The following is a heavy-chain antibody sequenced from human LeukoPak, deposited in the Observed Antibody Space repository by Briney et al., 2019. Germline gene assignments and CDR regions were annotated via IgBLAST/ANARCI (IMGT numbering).Heavy chain of an antibody. Sequence: SGXTFSSYSMNWVRQAPGKGLEGGSSISSRSSYIYYADSVKGRFTISRDNAKNSLYLQMNTLRAEDTAVYYCARLAAQDAFDIWGQGTMVTVSS. D-gene: IGHD6-25*01. CDR1: GXTFSSYS. V-gene: IGHV3-21*01. CDR2: ISSRSSYI. CDR3: ARLAAQDAFDI. J-gene: IGHJ3*02.